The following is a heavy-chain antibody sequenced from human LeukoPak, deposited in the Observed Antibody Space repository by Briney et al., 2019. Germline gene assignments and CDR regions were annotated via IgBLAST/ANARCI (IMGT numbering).Heavy chain of an antibody. Sequence: ASVKVSCXASGYTFTDYYMHGVRLAPGQGLEWMGRINPKSGGTNYAQKFQGRVTMTRDTSISTAYMELIRLRSDDTSVYYCARGPDGDYWGQGTLVTVSS. J-gene: IGHJ4*02. V-gene: IGHV1-2*06. D-gene: IGHD3-10*01. CDR1: GYTFTDYY. CDR2: INPKSGGT. CDR3: ARGPDGDY.